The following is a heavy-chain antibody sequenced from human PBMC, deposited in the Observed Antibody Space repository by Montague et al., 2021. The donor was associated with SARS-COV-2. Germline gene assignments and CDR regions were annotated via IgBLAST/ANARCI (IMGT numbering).Heavy chain of an antibody. D-gene: IGHD3-9*01. CDR3: ARNAHYDILTGYFGY. J-gene: IGHJ4*02. V-gene: IGHV3-21*04. Sequence: SLRLSCAASGFTFSSYSMNWVRQAPGKGLEWVSSIRSSSYIYYADSVKGRFTISRDNAKNSLYLQMNSLRAEDTAVYYCARNAHYDILTGYFGYWGQGTLVTVSS. CDR2: IRSSSYI. CDR1: GFTFSSYS.